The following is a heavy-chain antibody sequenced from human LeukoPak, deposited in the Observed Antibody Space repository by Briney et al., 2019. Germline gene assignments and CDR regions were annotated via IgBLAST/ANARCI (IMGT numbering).Heavy chain of an antibody. CDR1: GFTFSSNA. J-gene: IGHJ1*01. V-gene: IGHV3-23*01. CDR2: VSGSGSST. Sequence: GGSLRLSCAASGFTFSSNAMSWVRQAPGKGLEWVSAVSGSGSSTFYADSVKGRFTISRDNSENTLFLQMSSLRAEDTAVYYCAKLIIAPEGYEYFPHWGEGTLVTVSS. D-gene: IGHD6-13*01. CDR3: AKLIIAPEGYEYFPH.